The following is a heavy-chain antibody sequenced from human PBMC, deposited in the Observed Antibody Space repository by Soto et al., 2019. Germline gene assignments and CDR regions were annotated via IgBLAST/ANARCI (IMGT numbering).Heavy chain of an antibody. D-gene: IGHD1-26*01. CDR2: IIPISGSI. Sequence: QVQLVQSGAEVKKPGSSVKVSCKASGGTFSTYGITWVRQASGQGLEWMGGIIPISGSIKFAQKLQGRLTIIPDESTSTVYMELSSLTSEDTAVYYCASRERVDAFDVWGQGTMFTVSS. CDR1: GGTFSTYG. J-gene: IGHJ3*01. V-gene: IGHV1-69*01. CDR3: ASRERVDAFDV.